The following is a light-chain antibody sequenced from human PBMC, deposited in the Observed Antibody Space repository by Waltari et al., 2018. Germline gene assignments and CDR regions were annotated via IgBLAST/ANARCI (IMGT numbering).Light chain of an antibody. CDR1: QSLLNIDGKTY. Sequence: EIVMTQTPLSLSVTPGQPASISCRSSQSLLNIDGKTYLYWYVQKPGQPPQLLIHEVSNRFSGVPDRLSGSGSGTDFTLKISRVEAEYVGVYYCMQSTQLPLAFGQGTKVEIK. CDR2: EVS. CDR3: MQSTQLPLA. V-gene: IGKV2D-29*01. J-gene: IGKJ1*01.